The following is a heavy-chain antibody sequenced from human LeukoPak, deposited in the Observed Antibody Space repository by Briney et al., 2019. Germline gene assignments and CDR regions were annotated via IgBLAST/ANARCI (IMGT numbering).Heavy chain of an antibody. CDR3: ARGRDFWSGYPDY. CDR2: IANDGTNE. D-gene: IGHD3-3*01. J-gene: IGHJ4*02. CDR1: GFTFYTYG. Sequence: PGGSLRLSCAASGFTFYTYGMHWVRQAPGKGLEWVSVIANDGTNEYYADSVKGRFTISRDNSKNTLYLQMGSLRAEDMAVYYCARGRDFWSGYPDYWGQGTLVTVSS. V-gene: IGHV3-30*03.